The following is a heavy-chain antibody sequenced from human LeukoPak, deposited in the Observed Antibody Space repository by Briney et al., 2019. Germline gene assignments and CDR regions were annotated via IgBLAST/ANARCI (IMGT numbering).Heavy chain of an antibody. D-gene: IGHD3-10*01. CDR2: TYYRSKWYN. CDR1: GDSVSSNRVA. CDR3: ARGGGLEDFDY. J-gene: IGHJ4*02. V-gene: IGHV6-1*01. Sequence: PSQTPSLTCAISGDSVSSNRVAWNWIRQSPSRGLEWLGRTYYRSKWYNDYAVSVKSRITINPDTSKNQFSLQLKFVTPEDTAVYYGARGGGLEDFDYWGRGTLVTVSS.